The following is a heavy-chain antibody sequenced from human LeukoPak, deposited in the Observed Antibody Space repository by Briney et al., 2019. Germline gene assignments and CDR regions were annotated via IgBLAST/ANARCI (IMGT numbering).Heavy chain of an antibody. CDR3: ARDSGSYYFDY. CDR1: GYTFTSYD. V-gene: IGHV1-2*02. J-gene: IGHJ4*02. Sequence: ASVKVSCKASGYTFTSYDINWVRQATGQGLEWMGWINPNSGGTNYAQKFQGRVTMTRDTSISTAYMELSRLRSDDTAVYYCARDSGSYYFDYWGQGTLVTVSS. CDR2: INPNSGGT. D-gene: IGHD1-26*01.